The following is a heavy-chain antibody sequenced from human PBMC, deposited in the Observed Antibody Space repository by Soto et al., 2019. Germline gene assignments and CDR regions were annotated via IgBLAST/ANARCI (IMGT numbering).Heavy chain of an antibody. J-gene: IGHJ4*02. CDR3: AIDLAVGLVDY. CDR2: ISAYNGNI. Sequence: QVQLVQSGAEVKKPGASVKVSCKASGYTFTSYGISWVRQAPGQGLEWMGWISAYNGNIKYAQKLQGRVTMTTDTSTSTGYMELRSLRSDDTAVYYCAIDLAVGLVDYWGQGTLVTVSS. D-gene: IGHD6-19*01. V-gene: IGHV1-18*01. CDR1: GYTFTSYG.